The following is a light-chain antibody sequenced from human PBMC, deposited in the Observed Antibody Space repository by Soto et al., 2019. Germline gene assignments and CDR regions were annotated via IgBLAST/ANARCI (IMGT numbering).Light chain of an antibody. CDR2: DVS. CDR1: SSDVGGYNY. V-gene: IGLV2-11*01. J-gene: IGLJ1*01. CDR3: FSYTSSGTYV. Sequence: QSALTQPRSVSGSPVQSVTISCTGTSSDVGGYNYVSWYQQHPGKAPKLRIYDVSNRPSGVPDRFSGSKSGNTASLTISGLQAEDETDYYCFSYTSSGTYVFGAGTKLTVL.